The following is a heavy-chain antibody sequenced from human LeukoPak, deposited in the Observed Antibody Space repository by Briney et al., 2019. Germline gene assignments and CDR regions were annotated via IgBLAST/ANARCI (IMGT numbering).Heavy chain of an antibody. CDR2: INPSGGTT. D-gene: IGHD6-19*01. CDR3: ASSIVVSGNAFDY. CDR1: GGTLSSYS. V-gene: IGHV1-46*01. Sequence: ASVKVSCKASGGTLSSYSISWVRQAPGQGLEWMGIINPSGGTTGYAQKFQGRVTMTRDTSTSTVYMELSSLRSDDTAVYYCASSIVVSGNAFDYWGQGTLVTVSS. J-gene: IGHJ4*02.